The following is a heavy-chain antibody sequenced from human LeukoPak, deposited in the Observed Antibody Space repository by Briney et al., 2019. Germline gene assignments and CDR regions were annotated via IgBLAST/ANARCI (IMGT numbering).Heavy chain of an antibody. CDR2: IYYSGST. D-gene: IGHD2-21*01. V-gene: IGHV4-59*01. CDR1: GGSISSYY. CDR3: ARNLCGGDCYSADYYYMDV. Sequence: SETLSLTCTVSGGSISSYYWSWIRQPPGKGLEWIGNIYYSGSTNCNPSLKSRVTISVDTSKNQFSLKLSSVTAADTAVYYCARNLCGGDCYSADYYYMDVWGKGTTVTVSS. J-gene: IGHJ6*03.